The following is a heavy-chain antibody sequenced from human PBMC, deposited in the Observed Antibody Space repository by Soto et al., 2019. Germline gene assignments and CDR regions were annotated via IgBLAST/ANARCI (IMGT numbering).Heavy chain of an antibody. D-gene: IGHD6-19*01. Sequence: QLQLQESGPGLVKPSETLSLTCTVSGGSISSSSYYWGWIRQPPGKGLEWIGSIYYSGRTYSTPSPTSRVTISVHRSKTQFSLKLSPVPAADTAVYYCARHAVHSIGFTHYWGQGTLITVSS. V-gene: IGHV4-39*01. CDR1: GGSISSSSYY. J-gene: IGHJ4*02. CDR3: ARHAVHSIGFTHY. CDR2: IYYSGRT.